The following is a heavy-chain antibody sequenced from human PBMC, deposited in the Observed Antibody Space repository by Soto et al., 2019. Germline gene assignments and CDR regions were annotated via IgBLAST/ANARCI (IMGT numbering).Heavy chain of an antibody. V-gene: IGHV3-30*18. CDR1: GFTFSSYG. CDR2: ISYDGSNK. Sequence: QVQLVESGGGVVQPGRSLRLSCAASGFTFSSYGMHWVRQAPGKGLEWVAVISYDGSNKYYADSVKGRFTISRDNSKNTLYLQRNSLRAEDTSVYYCAKDWPYYGSGSYVDYWGQGTLVTVSS. D-gene: IGHD3-10*01. CDR3: AKDWPYYGSGSYVDY. J-gene: IGHJ4*02.